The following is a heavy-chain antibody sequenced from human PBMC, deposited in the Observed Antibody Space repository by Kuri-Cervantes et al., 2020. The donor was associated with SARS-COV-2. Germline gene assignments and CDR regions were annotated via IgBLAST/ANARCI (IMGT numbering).Heavy chain of an antibody. J-gene: IGHJ4*02. CDR1: GYTFTSYG. V-gene: IGHV1-18*01. D-gene: IGHD3-22*01. Sequence: AAVKVSCKASGYTFTSYGISWVRQATGQGLEWMGWISAYNGNTNYAQKLQGRVTMTTDTSTSTAYMELRNQRSDDRAVYYCARVMGENYYVSSGYYDYWGQGTLVTVSS. CDR3: ARVMGENYYVSSGYYDY. CDR2: ISAYNGNT.